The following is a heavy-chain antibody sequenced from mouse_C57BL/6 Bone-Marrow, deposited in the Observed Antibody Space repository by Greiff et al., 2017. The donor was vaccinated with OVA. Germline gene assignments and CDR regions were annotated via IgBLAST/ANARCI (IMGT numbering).Heavy chain of an antibody. J-gene: IGHJ2*01. V-gene: IGHV1-82*01. CDR1: GYAFSSSW. CDR2: IYPGDGDT. CDR3: ARSNFDY. Sequence: QVQLQQSGPELVKPGASVKLSCKASGYAFSSSWMNWVKQRPGKGLEWIGRIYPGDGDTNYNGKFKGKATLTADKSSSTAYMQLSSLTSEDSAVYFCARSNFDYWGQGTTLTVSS.